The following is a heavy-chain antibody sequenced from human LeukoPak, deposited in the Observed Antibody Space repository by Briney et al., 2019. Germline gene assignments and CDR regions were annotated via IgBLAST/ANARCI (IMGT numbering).Heavy chain of an antibody. J-gene: IGHJ3*02. CDR2: LSRGGGST. CDR1: GFTFSSYA. D-gene: IGHD3-10*01. CDR3: AKDRYGSGRYSLDAFDI. V-gene: IGHV3-23*01. Sequence: GGSLRLSCAASGFTFSSYAMRWVRQAPGKGLVWVSRLSRGGGSTYYADSVKGRFTISRDNAKNTLYLQISSLRADDTAVYYCAKDRYGSGRYSLDAFDIWGQGTMVTVSS.